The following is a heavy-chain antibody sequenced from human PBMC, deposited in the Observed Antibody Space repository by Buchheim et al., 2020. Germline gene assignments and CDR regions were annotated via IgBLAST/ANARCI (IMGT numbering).Heavy chain of an antibody. D-gene: IGHD3-3*01. Sequence: QVQLVQSGAEVKKPGASVKVSCKASGYTFTSYDINWVRQATGQGLEWMGWMNPNSGNTGYAQKFQGRVTMTRNTSISTAYMELSSLRSEDTAVYYCARGRGYYDFWSGYFSENWFDPWGQGTL. CDR3: ARGRGYYDFWSGYFSENWFDP. V-gene: IGHV1-8*01. CDR2: MNPNSGNT. CDR1: GYTFTSYD. J-gene: IGHJ5*02.